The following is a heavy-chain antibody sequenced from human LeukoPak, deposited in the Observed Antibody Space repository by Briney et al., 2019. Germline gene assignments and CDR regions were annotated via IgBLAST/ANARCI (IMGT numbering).Heavy chain of an antibody. CDR2: ISGRVGGA. D-gene: IGHD2-2*02. CDR3: AKKGCTSISCYNNF. J-gene: IGHJ4*02. V-gene: IGHV3-23*01. CDR1: GFPISTYA. Sequence: GGSLRLSCEAYGFPISTYAMSRLRQAPGTGLEWVSAISGRVGGAYYADSVKGWFTISRDNFKNTLDLQMNSLRAEDTAIYYCAKKGCTSISCYNNFWGQGTLVTVSS.